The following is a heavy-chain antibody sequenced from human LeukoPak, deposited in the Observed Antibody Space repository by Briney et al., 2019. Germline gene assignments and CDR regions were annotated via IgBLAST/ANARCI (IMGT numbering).Heavy chain of an antibody. CDR2: INPNSGGT. Sequence: ASVKASCKASGYTFTGYYMHWVRQAPGQGLEWMGWINPNSGGTNYAQKFQGRVTMTRDTSISTAYMELSRLRSDDTAVYYCARNCSSTSCFSLDPWGQGTLVTVSS. D-gene: IGHD2-2*01. CDR3: ARNCSSTSCFSLDP. CDR1: GYTFTGYY. V-gene: IGHV1-2*02. J-gene: IGHJ5*02.